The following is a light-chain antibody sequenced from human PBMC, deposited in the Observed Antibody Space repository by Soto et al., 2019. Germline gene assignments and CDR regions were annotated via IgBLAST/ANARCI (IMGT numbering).Light chain of an antibody. CDR3: QSYDSSLRGYV. CDR1: SSNIGAGYD. V-gene: IGLV1-40*01. J-gene: IGLJ1*01. CDR2: GNI. Sequence: QSLLTQPSLVTLAPGTRVTISCSVSSSNIGAGYDVHWYQQLPGTAPKLLIYGNINRPSGVPDLFSGSKSGTSASLAITGLQAEDEADYYCQSYDSSLRGYVFGTGTKVTV.